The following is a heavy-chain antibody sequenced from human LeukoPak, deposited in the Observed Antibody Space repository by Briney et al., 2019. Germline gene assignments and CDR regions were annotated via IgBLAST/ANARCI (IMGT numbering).Heavy chain of an antibody. CDR1: GFTFSSYT. V-gene: IGHV3-21*01. Sequence: GSLRLSCAASGFTFSSYTMNWVRQAPGKGLEWVSSITPSSNYKYYADSVRGRSTISRDNAEKSLFLQLNSLRVEDTAVYYCARVTIFGVAMDYYYGLDVWGQGIMVTVSS. J-gene: IGHJ6*02. D-gene: IGHD3-3*01. CDR3: ARVTIFGVAMDYYYGLDV. CDR2: ITPSSNYK.